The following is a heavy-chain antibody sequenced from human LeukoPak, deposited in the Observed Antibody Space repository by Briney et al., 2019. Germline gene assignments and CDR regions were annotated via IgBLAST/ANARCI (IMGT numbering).Heavy chain of an antibody. CDR2: ISYDGSNK. CDR1: GFTFSSYA. V-gene: IGHV3-30-3*01. CDR3: ASVYQLLPY. Sequence: PGGSLRLSCAASGFTFSSYAMHWVRQAPGKGLEWVAVISYDGSNKYYADSVKGRFTISRDNSKNTLYLQMNSLRAEDTAVYYCASVYQLLPYWGQGTLVTVSS. J-gene: IGHJ4*02. D-gene: IGHD2-2*01.